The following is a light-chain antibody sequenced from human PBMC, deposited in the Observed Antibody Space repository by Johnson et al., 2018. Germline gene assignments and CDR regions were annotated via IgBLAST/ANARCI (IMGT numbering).Light chain of an antibody. CDR3: GTWDSSLSAENV. J-gene: IGLJ1*01. CDR1: SPIIGNNH. CDR2: ENN. Sequence: QSVSTQPPSVSPAPGQKATISCSGSSPIIGNNHVSWYQQLPGTAPKPLIYENNKRPSGIPDRFSGSKSGTSATLGITGIQTGDEADYYCGTWDSSLSAENVFGTGTKVTVL. V-gene: IGLV1-51*02.